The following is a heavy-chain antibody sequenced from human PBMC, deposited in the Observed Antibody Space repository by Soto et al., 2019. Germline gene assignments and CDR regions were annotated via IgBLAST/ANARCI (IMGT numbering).Heavy chain of an antibody. Sequence: QVQLVQSGAEVKKPGSSVKVSCKASGGTFSSYTISWVRQAPGQGLEWMGRIIPILGIANYAQKFQGRVTITADKSTSTAYMELISLRSEDTAVYYCARDRAAASSGMDVWGQGTTVTVSS. CDR1: GGTFSSYT. CDR3: ARDRAAASSGMDV. D-gene: IGHD6-13*01. CDR2: IIPILGIA. V-gene: IGHV1-69*08. J-gene: IGHJ6*02.